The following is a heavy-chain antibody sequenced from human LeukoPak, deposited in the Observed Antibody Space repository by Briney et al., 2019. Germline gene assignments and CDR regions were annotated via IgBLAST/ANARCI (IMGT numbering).Heavy chain of an antibody. Sequence: PGGSLRLSCAASGFTVSSNYMSWVRQAPGKGLEWVSVIYSGGSTYYADSVKGRFTISRDNSKNTLYLEMNSLRAEDTAVYYCVKSNTGESSTWYSWGQGTLVTVSS. J-gene: IGHJ4*02. CDR2: IYSGGST. CDR1: GFTVSSNY. CDR3: VKSNTGESSTWYS. D-gene: IGHD6-6*01. V-gene: IGHV3-53*01.